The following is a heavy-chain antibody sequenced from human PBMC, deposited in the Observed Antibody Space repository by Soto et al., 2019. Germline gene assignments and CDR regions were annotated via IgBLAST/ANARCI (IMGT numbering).Heavy chain of an antibody. J-gene: IGHJ6*03. V-gene: IGHV4-59*01. CDR1: GGAISSYY. CDR3: AREGTATDGRYCRACRCYFYNYYMDV. CDR2: IYYSGST. D-gene: IGHD2-15*01. Sequence: SETLSLTCTVSGGAISSYYWSWIRQPPGKGLEWIGYIYYSGSTNYNPSLKSRVTISVDTSKNQFSLKLSSVTAADTAVYYCAREGTATDGRYCRACRCYFYNYYMDVCRKGTTVTVSS.